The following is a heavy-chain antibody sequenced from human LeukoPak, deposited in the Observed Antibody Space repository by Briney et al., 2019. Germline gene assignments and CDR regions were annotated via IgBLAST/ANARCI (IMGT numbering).Heavy chain of an antibody. CDR3: ATEVRYYDSSGYHN. CDR1: GYTLTELS. J-gene: IGHJ4*02. V-gene: IGHV1-24*01. D-gene: IGHD3-22*01. Sequence: ASVKVSCKVSGYTLTELSMHWVRQAPGKGLEWMGGFGPEDGETIYAQKFQGRVTMTEDTSTDTAYMELSSLRSEDTAVYYCATEVRYYDSSGYHNWGQGTLVTVSS. CDR2: FGPEDGET.